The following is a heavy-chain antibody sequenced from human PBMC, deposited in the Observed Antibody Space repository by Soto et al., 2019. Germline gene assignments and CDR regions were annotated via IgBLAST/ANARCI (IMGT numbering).Heavy chain of an antibody. CDR1: GFTFSNAW. CDR2: IKSKTDGGTT. D-gene: IGHD2-2*02. CDR3: KLSGGYCSSTSCYNYYYYYYMDV. Sequence: PGGSLRLSCAASGFTFSNAWMSWVRQAPGKGLEWVGRIKSKTDGGTTDYAAPVKGRFTISRDDSKNTLYLQMNSLKTEDTAVYYCKLSGGYCSSTSCYNYYYYYYMDVWGKGTTVTVSS. J-gene: IGHJ6*03. V-gene: IGHV3-15*01.